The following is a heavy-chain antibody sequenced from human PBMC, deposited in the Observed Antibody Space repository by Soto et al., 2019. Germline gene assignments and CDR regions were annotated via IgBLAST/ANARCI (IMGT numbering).Heavy chain of an antibody. Sequence: SETLSLTCTVSGGSVSSGSYYWSWIRQPPGKGLEWIGYIYYSGSTNYNPSLKSRVTISVDTSKNQFSPKLSSVTAADTAVYYCARVDASMITFGGVIPLFDYWGQGTLVTVSS. D-gene: IGHD3-16*02. CDR3: ARVDASMITFGGVIPLFDY. CDR2: IYYSGST. CDR1: GGSVSSGSYY. J-gene: IGHJ4*02. V-gene: IGHV4-61*01.